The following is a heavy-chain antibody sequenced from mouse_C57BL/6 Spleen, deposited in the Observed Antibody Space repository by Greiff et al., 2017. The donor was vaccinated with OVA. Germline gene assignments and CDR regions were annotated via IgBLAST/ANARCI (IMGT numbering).Heavy chain of an antibody. CDR2: ISYDGSN. V-gene: IGHV3-6*01. Sequence: DVKLVESGPGLVKPSQSLSLTCSVTGYSITSGYYWNWIRQFPGNKLEWMGYISYDGSNNYNPSLKNRISITRDTSKNQFFLKLNSVTTEDTATYYCARVYGYVYWYFDVWGTGTTVTVSS. D-gene: IGHD2-2*01. CDR3: ARVYGYVYWYFDV. J-gene: IGHJ1*03. CDR1: GYSITSGYY.